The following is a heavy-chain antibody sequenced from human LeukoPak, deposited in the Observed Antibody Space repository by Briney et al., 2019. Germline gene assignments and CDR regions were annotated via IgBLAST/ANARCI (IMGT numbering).Heavy chain of an antibody. Sequence: SETLSLTCTVSGGSISSYYWSWIRQPPGKGLEWIGYIYYSGSTNYNPSLKSRVTISVDTSKNQFSLKLSSVTAADTAVYYCARVADTAMPSFDYWGQGTLVTVSS. J-gene: IGHJ4*02. CDR2: IYYSGST. V-gene: IGHV4-59*01. D-gene: IGHD5-18*01. CDR1: GGSISSYY. CDR3: ARVADTAMPSFDY.